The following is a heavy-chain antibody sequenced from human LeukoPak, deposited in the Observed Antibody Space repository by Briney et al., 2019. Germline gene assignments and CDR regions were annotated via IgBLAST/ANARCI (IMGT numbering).Heavy chain of an antibody. V-gene: IGHV3-21*01. CDR1: GLTFSSYS. CDR3: ARIGGGSYFSFDY. CDR2: ISSSSSYI. Sequence: GGSLRLSCAASGLTFSSYSMNWVRQAPGEGLEWVSSISSSSSYIYYADSVKGRFTISRDNAKNSLYLQMNSLRAEDTAVYYCARIGGGSYFSFDYWGQGTLVTVSS. D-gene: IGHD1-26*01. J-gene: IGHJ4*02.